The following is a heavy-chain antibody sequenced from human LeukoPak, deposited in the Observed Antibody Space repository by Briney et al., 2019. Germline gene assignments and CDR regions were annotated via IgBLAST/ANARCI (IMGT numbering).Heavy chain of an antibody. J-gene: IGHJ5*02. Sequence: GGSLRLSCAASGFTLNTYGTAWVRQAPGKGLEWVSSISSSSSYIYYADSVKGRFTISRDNAKNSLYLQMNSLRAEDTAVYYCASSGYSSPMNWFDPWGQGTLVTVSS. CDR3: ASSGYSSPMNWFDP. D-gene: IGHD6-19*01. CDR1: GFTLNTYG. V-gene: IGHV3-21*01. CDR2: ISSSSSYI.